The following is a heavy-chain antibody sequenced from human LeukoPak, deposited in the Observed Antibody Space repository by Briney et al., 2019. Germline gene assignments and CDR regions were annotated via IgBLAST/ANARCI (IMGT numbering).Heavy chain of an antibody. CDR1: GYTFTAYY. CDR2: INPSGGST. J-gene: IGHJ4*02. CDR3: AGINAPRYYFDY. V-gene: IGHV1-46*01. Sequence: ASVKVSCKASGYTFTAYYIHWVRQAPGQGLEWMGWINPSGGSTSYAQKFQGRVTMTRDTSTSTVYMELSSLRSEDTAVYYCAGINAPRYYFDYWGQGTLVTVSS.